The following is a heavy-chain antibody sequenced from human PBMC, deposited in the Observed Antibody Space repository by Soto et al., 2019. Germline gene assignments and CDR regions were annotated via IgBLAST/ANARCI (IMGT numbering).Heavy chain of an antibody. J-gene: IGHJ6*02. CDR2: IIPILGTA. D-gene: IGHD6-13*01. V-gene: IGHV1-69*13. Sequence: SVKVSCKASGGTFSSYAISRVRQAPGQGLEWMGGIIPILGTANYAQKFQGRVTITADESTSTAYMELSSLRSEDTAVYYCARDKRGGIAAAGTRSSYYGMDVWGQGTTVTVSS. CDR1: GGTFSSYA. CDR3: ARDKRGGIAAAGTRSSYYGMDV.